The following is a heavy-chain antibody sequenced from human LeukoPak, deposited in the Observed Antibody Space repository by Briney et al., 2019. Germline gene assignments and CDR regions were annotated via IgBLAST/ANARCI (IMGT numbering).Heavy chain of an antibody. V-gene: IGHV3-9*03. CDR1: GFAFSSYS. CDR2: ISWNSGSI. J-gene: IGHJ4*02. D-gene: IGHD5-12*01. Sequence: GGSLRLSCAASGFAFSSYSMNWVRQAPGKGLEWVSGISWNSGSIGYADSMKGRFTISRDNAKNSLYLQMNSLRAEDMALYYCAKGGGSGYEPESFDYWGQGTLVTVSS. CDR3: AKGGGSGYEPESFDY.